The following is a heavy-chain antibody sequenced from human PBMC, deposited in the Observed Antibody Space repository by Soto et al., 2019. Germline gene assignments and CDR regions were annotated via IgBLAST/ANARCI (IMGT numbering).Heavy chain of an antibody. V-gene: IGHV4-59*08. Sequence: SETLSVPCTVSGGSISSYFWSWIRQTPGKGLEGIGYIYYSGSTNYNPSLKSRVTISVDTSKNQFSLKLSSVTAADTAVYYCARGDSFKYGAGSYYNYWYFALWGRGTLLTVSS. D-gene: IGHD3-10*01. CDR2: IYYSGST. CDR3: ARGDSFKYGAGSYYNYWYFAL. CDR1: GGSISSYF. J-gene: IGHJ2*01.